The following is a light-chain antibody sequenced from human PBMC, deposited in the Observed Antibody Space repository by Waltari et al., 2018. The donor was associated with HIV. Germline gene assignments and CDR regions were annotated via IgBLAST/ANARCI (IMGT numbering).Light chain of an antibody. CDR2: ENS. Sequence: QSVLTQPPSVSAAPGQKVTISCSGTSPNIGNTYVSWYQKLPGTAPKPLLDENSRGPSWMPDRFAGFKAGTSAALGITGLRTGDEGEYYCGTWDSSLSAGGVFGGGTKLTVL. CDR1: SPNIGNTY. V-gene: IGLV1-51*01. J-gene: IGLJ2*01. CDR3: GTWDSSLSAGGV.